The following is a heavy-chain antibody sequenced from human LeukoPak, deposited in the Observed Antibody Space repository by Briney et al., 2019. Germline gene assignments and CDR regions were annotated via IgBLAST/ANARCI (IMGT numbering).Heavy chain of an antibody. J-gene: IGHJ5*02. Sequence: SETLSLTCAVYGGSFSGYYWSWIRQPPGKGLEWIGEINHSGSTNYNPSLESRVTISVDTSKNQFSLKLSSVTAADTAVYYCARPLELTRFDPWGQGTLVTVSS. CDR2: INHSGST. V-gene: IGHV4-34*01. CDR1: GGSFSGYY. CDR3: ARPLELTRFDP. D-gene: IGHD1-26*01.